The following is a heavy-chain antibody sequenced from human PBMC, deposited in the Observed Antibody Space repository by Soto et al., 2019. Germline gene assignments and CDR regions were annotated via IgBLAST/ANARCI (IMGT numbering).Heavy chain of an antibody. V-gene: IGHV4-31*03. J-gene: IGHJ6*02. Sequence: SETLSLTCTVSGGSIGSGGYYWSWIRQHPGKGLEWIGYIYYSGSTYYNPSLKSRATISVDTSKNQFSLKLSSVTAADTAVYYCARFTRSSSWKVYYYGMDVWGQGTTVTVAS. CDR2: IYYSGST. D-gene: IGHD6-13*01. CDR1: GGSIGSGGYY. CDR3: ARFTRSSSWKVYYYGMDV.